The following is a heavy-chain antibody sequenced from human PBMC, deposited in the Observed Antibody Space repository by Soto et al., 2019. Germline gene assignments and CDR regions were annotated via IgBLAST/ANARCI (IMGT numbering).Heavy chain of an antibody. CDR3: ARGSITMVRGVKWGDY. Sequence: NPSGANTSNAQIFQGRVAMTRDTSTNTVYMELSSLRSEDTAVYYCARGSITMVRGVKWGDYWGQGTLVTVSS. D-gene: IGHD3-10*01. V-gene: IGHV1-46*01. J-gene: IGHJ4*02. CDR2: NPSGANT.